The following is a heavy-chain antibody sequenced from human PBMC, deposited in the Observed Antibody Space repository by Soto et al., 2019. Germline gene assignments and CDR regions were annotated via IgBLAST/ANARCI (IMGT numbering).Heavy chain of an antibody. D-gene: IGHD1-7*01. J-gene: IGHJ4*02. CDR2: ISSSSSYI. V-gene: IGHV3-21*01. Sequence: EVQLVESGGGLVKPGGSLRLSCAASGFTFSSYSMNWVRQAPGKGLEWVSSISSSSSYIYYADSVKGRFTISRDNAKNTLYLQMNSLRAEDTAVYYCARGRPPSNWNYPSVVDYWGQGSLVTVSS. CDR3: ARGRPPSNWNYPSVVDY. CDR1: GFTFSSYS.